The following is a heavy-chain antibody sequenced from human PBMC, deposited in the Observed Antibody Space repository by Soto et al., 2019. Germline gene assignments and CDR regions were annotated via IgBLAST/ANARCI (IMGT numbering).Heavy chain of an antibody. CDR2: ISSSSSTI. J-gene: IGHJ4*02. V-gene: IGHV3-48*01. D-gene: IGHD6-6*01. CDR1: GFTFSSYS. Sequence: GGSLRLSCAASGFTFSSYSMNWVRQAPGKGLEWVSYISSSSSTIYYADSVKGRFTISRDNAKNSLYLQMNSLRAEDTAVYYCAREGQLGFGYWGQGTLVTVSS. CDR3: AREGQLGFGY.